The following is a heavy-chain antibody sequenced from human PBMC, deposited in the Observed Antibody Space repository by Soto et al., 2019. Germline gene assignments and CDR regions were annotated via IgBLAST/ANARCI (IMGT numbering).Heavy chain of an antibody. J-gene: IGHJ4*02. CDR3: AKDWAPRYCGRSSCHPSGAY. Sequence: QVQLVESGGGVVQPGRSLRLSCAGSGFTFSNYGLHWVSQAPGKRLEWVAVISYDGSPKYYADAVKGRFTISGDNSNNMLYLQMDSLRAEDTAVYYCAKDWAPRYCGRSSCHPSGAYWGQGTLVTVSS. D-gene: IGHD2-15*01. CDR1: GFTFSNYG. CDR2: ISYDGSPK. V-gene: IGHV3-30*18.